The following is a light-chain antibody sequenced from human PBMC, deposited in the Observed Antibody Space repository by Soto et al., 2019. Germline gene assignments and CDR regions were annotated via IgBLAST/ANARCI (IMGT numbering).Light chain of an antibody. CDR3: QSYDSSLSAWV. V-gene: IGLV1-40*01. Sequence: QSVLTQPPSVSGAPGQRVTISCTASSSNIGAGYDVHWYQQLPGTAPKLLIYGNTNRPSGVPDRFSGSKSGTAASLAITGLPAEDEADYYGQSYDSSLSAWVFGGGTKLTVL. J-gene: IGLJ3*02. CDR1: SSNIGAGYD. CDR2: GNT.